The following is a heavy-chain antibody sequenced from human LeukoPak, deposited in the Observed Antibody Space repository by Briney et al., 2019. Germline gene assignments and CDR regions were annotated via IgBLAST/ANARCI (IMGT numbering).Heavy chain of an antibody. J-gene: IGHJ6*02. CDR3: ARRGITISGVLVYHYSSLDV. CDR1: GFTFSSHW. CDR2: IKDDGSEK. V-gene: IGHV3-7*02. Sequence: GGSLRLSCAGSGFTFSSHWMNWVRQAPGKGLEWVASIKDDGSEKHFLDSVNGRFAISRDNAKNSLYLQMSSLRAVDTAVYYCARRGITISGVLVYHYSSLDVWGQGTTVTASS. D-gene: IGHD3-3*01.